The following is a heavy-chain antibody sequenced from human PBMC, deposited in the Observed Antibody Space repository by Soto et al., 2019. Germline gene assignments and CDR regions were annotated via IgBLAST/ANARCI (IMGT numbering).Heavy chain of an antibody. V-gene: IGHV4-39*07. CDR2: IYYSGKT. CDR1: GGSISSSSYY. CDR3: TRAGVEYQLPLNWFDP. J-gene: IGHJ5*02. Sequence: PSETLSLTCSVSGGSISSSSYYWGWIRQPPGKGLEWIGNIYYSGKTYYTPSLKSRVTISVDTSKNQFSLKLSSVTAADTAVYYCTRAGVEYQLPLNWFDPWGQGTLVTVSS. D-gene: IGHD2-2*01.